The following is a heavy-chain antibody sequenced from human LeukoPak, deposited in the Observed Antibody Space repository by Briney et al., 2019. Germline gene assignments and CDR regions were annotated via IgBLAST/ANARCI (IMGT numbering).Heavy chain of an antibody. V-gene: IGHV3-43*01. J-gene: IGHJ4*02. CDR3: AKDVHTVVVPAATQFDF. CDR2: ISWDGDTT. D-gene: IGHD2-2*01. CDR1: GFTFDDFG. Sequence: GGSLRLSCAASGFTFDDFGMHWVRQPPGKGLEWVALISWDGDTTYYADSVKGRFTISRDNSKNYMYLEMKSLKNEDTALYYCAKDVHTVVVPAATQFDFWGQGTLVTVSS.